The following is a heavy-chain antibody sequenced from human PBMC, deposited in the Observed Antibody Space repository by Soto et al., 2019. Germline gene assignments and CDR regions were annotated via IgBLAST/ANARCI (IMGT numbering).Heavy chain of an antibody. J-gene: IGHJ5*02. Sequence: ASVKVSCKASGYTFTSYGISWVRQAPGQGLEWMGWISAYNGNTNYAQKLQGRVTMTTDTSTSTAYMELRSLRSDDTAVYYCARHGRGYSYGFWFDPWGQGTLVTVSS. CDR2: ISAYNGNT. D-gene: IGHD5-18*01. V-gene: IGHV1-18*01. CDR3: ARHGRGYSYGFWFDP. CDR1: GYTFTSYG.